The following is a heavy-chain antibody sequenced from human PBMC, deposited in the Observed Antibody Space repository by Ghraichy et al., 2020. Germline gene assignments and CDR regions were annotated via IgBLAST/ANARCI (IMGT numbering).Heavy chain of an antibody. CDR1: GYSISSGYY. D-gene: IGHD3-3*01. CDR3: ARETERNYDFWSGSYRGSPIAY. Sequence: SQTLSLTCNVSGYSISSGYYWGWIRQPPGKRLEWSGSIYHLGTTYYNPSLKTRVTISVDTSNMQFSLKMRSVTASDTAVYYCARETERNYDFWSGSYRGSPIAYGGQGTLVPVSS. CDR2: IYHLGTT. V-gene: IGHV4-38-2*02. J-gene: IGHJ4*02.